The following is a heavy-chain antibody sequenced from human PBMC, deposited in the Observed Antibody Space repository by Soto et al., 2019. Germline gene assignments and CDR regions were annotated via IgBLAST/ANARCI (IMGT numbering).Heavy chain of an antibody. J-gene: IGHJ4*02. D-gene: IGHD1-1*01. V-gene: IGHV1-18*01. Sequence: QVQLVQSGAEVKKPGASVKVSCKASGYTFTNFGISWVRQAPGQGLEWMGWISAYNGNTNYAQKFQGRVTMTTDTSAITSYMAVSCPRYDDTAVYCCARGGTLLDYWGQGTLVTVSS. CDR1: GYTFTNFG. CDR3: ARGGTLLDY. CDR2: ISAYNGNT.